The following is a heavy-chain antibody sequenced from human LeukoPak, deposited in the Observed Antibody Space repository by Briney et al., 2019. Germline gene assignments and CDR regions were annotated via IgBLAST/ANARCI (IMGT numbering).Heavy chain of an antibody. J-gene: IGHJ1*01. CDR2: FDPEDGET. CDR1: EYTLTELS. Sequence: ASVKVPCKVSEYTLTELSMHWVRQAPGKGLEWMGGFDPEDGETIYAQKFQGRVTMTEDTSTDTAYMELSSLRSEDAAMYYCATVSYYYDSSGYQGYFQHWGQGTLVTVSS. CDR3: ATVSYYYDSSGYQGYFQH. D-gene: IGHD3-22*01. V-gene: IGHV1-24*01.